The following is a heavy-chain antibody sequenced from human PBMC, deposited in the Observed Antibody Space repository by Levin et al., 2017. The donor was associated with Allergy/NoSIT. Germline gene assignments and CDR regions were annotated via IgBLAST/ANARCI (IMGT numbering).Heavy chain of an antibody. V-gene: IGHV3-49*04. CDR1: GFSFLDYA. D-gene: IGHD6-19*01. CDR2: IRGTGYGGTT. J-gene: IGHJ4*02. CDR3: TREHSGGSHYFDY. Sequence: GGSLRLSCAASGFSFLDYAMSWVRQAPGKGLEWVAFIRGTGYGGTTQYAASVKGRFLISRDDSKTTAYLQMNNLKPEDTGLYFCTREHSGGSHYFDYWGRGTLVTVSS.